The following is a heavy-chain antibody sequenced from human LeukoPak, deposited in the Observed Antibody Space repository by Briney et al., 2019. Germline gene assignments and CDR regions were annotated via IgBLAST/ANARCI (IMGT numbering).Heavy chain of an antibody. V-gene: IGHV3-21*01. J-gene: IGHJ4*02. CDR1: GFTFSSYS. CDR2: ISSSSSYI. D-gene: IGHD3-16*02. Sequence: GGSLTLSCAASGFTFSSYSMNSVRQPPGKGLEWVSSISSSSSYIYYADSVKGRFTISRDNAKNSLYLQMNSLRAEDTAVYYCARDYVWGSYRYTDYWGQGTLVTVSS. CDR3: ARDYVWGSYRYTDY.